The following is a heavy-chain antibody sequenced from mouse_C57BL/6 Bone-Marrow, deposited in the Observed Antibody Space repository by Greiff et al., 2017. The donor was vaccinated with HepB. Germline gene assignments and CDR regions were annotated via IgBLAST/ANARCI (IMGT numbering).Heavy chain of an antibody. V-gene: IGHV1-15*01. J-gene: IGHJ2*01. CDR1: GYTFTSYE. Sequence: VQLQQSGAELVKPGASVTLSCKASGYTFTSYEMHWVKQTPVHGLEWIGAIGPENGGTNYNQKFKGKAILTADKSSSTAYMELSCLTSEDSAVYYCARVDSNFPYYFDYWGQGTTLTVSS. CDR2: IGPENGGT. D-gene: IGHD2-5*01. CDR3: ARVDSNFPYYFDY.